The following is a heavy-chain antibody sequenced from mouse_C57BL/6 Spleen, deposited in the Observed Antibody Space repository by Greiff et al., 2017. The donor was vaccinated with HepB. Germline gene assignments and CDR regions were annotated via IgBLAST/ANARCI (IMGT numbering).Heavy chain of an antibody. CDR3: ARAQAGDY. Sequence: QVHVKQPGAELVKPGASVKLSCKASGYTFTSYWMQWVKQRPGQGLEWIGEIDPSDSYTNYNQKFKGKATLTVDTSSSTAYMQLSSLTSEDSAVYYCARAQAGDYWGQGTTLTVSS. CDR2: IDPSDSYT. D-gene: IGHD3-2*02. CDR1: GYTFTSYW. J-gene: IGHJ2*01. V-gene: IGHV1-50*01.